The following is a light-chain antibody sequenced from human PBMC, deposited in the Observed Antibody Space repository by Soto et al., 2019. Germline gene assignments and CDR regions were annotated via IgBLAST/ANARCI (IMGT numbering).Light chain of an antibody. CDR1: QGVSSY. CDR2: DAS. V-gene: IGKV3-11*01. Sequence: EIVLTQFPATLSLSPGERATLSCRASQGVSSYLAWYQQKPGQTPRLLIYDASTRATGIPARFSGSGSGTDFTLTISSLEPEDFAVYYCHQRSNWPQTFGRGTRVDI. J-gene: IGKJ1*01. CDR3: HQRSNWPQT.